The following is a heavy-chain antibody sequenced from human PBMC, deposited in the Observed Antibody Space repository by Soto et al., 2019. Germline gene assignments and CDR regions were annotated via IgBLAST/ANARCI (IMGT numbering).Heavy chain of an antibody. CDR3: TKGCSSSSNCYIIDY. Sequence: QVQLVESGGRVVQPGRSLRLSCAASGFTFSSNGMHWVRQAPGKGLEWVAVMSNDGSHTSYADSAKGRFTISRDNSKNTLYLQMNSLRAEDSGIYYCTKGCSSSSNCYIIDYWGQGALVTVSS. D-gene: IGHD2-15*01. J-gene: IGHJ4*02. CDR1: GFTFSSNG. CDR2: MSNDGSHT. V-gene: IGHV3-30*18.